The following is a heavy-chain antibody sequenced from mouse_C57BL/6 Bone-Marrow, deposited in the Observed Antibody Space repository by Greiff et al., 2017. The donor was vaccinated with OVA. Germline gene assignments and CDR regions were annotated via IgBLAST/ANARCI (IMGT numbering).Heavy chain of an antibody. CDR3: ARWDYGSYFDY. Sequence: EVQLQQPGAELVKPGASVKLSCPASGFTIKAYYMHWVKQRTDQGREWIGRLDPWDGETKDAPKFQGKATITADTSSNTAYRQRSSLTSEDTAVYYCARWDYGSYFDYWGQGTTLTVSS. CDR2: LDPWDGET. CDR1: GFTIKAYY. V-gene: IGHV14-2*01. J-gene: IGHJ2*01. D-gene: IGHD2-2*01.